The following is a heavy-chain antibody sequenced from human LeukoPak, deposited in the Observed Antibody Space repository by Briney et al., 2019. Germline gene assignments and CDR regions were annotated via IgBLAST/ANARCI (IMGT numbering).Heavy chain of an antibody. CDR1: GFTFSSYS. J-gene: IGHJ5*02. Sequence: GESLRLSCAAAGFTFSSYSMNWVRLAPGKGLEWVSYISSASNTIYYADSVKGRFTISRDNAKNSLYLQMNSLRAEDTAMYYCARDGWFGDYNWFDPWGQGTLVAVSS. V-gene: IGHV3-48*01. CDR3: ARDGWFGDYNWFDP. D-gene: IGHD3-10*01. CDR2: ISSASNTI.